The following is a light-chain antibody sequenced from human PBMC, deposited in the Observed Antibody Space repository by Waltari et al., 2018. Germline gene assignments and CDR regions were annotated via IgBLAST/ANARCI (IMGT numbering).Light chain of an antibody. V-gene: IGKV2-30*01. Sequence: DVMLTQSPLFLPVTLGQPASISCRSTQSLENTDGNTYLVWFLQRPGQSPRRLIYKVSERDSGVPDRFSGSGSGTNFTLKISRVEAEDVGVYYCMQILQPARTFGQGTRLEIK. J-gene: IGKJ2*01. CDR1: QSLENTDGNTY. CDR2: KVS. CDR3: MQILQPART.